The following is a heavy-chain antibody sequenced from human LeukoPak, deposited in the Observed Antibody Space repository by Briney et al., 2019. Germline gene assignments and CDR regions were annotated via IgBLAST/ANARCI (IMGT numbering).Heavy chain of an antibody. CDR1: GFTFSSYW. V-gene: IGHV3-7*01. CDR3: VRDIEAAAGIFHDY. D-gene: IGHD6-13*01. J-gene: IGHJ4*02. Sequence: PGGSLRLSCAASGFTFSSYWMSWVRQAPGKGLEWVANIKQDGSEKYYVDSVKGRFTISRDNAKNSLYLQMNSLRAEDTAVYYCVRDIEAAAGIFHDYWGQGTLVTVSS. CDR2: IKQDGSEK.